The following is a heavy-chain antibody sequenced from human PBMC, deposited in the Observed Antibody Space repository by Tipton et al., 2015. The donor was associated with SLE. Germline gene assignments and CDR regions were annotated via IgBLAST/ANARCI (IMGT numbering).Heavy chain of an antibody. CDR3: ARLQWLVLNWYFDL. CDR2: IYYSGST. J-gene: IGHJ2*01. CDR1: GASISSFY. V-gene: IGHV4-59*01. Sequence: LRLSCTVSGASISSFYWSWIRQPPGKGLEWIGYIYYSGSTNYNPSLKGRVTISVDTSKNQFSLKLSSVTAADTAVYYCARLQWLVLNWYFDLWGRGTLVTVSS. D-gene: IGHD6-19*01.